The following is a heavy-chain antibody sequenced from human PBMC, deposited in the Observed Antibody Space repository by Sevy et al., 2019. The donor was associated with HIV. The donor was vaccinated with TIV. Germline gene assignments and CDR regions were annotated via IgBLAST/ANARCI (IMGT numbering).Heavy chain of an antibody. V-gene: IGHV3-7*01. CDR3: ARDIQKWLGPGGDPV. CDR2: INQVGTEK. CDR1: GFSFTSYW. Sequence: GGSLRLSCAASGFSFTSYWMSWVRQTPEKGLEWVANINQVGTEKNYVDSVKGRFTISRDNAKNSLYLQMNSLRDEDTAIYYCARDIQKWLGPGGDPVWGQGTLVTVSS. D-gene: IGHD6-19*01. J-gene: IGHJ4*02.